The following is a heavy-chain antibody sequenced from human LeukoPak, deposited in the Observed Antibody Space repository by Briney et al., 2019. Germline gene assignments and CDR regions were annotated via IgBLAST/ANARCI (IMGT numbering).Heavy chain of an antibody. D-gene: IGHD3-3*01. CDR1: GFTFGDYA. V-gene: IGHV3-49*03. J-gene: IGHJ3*02. CDR2: IRSKAYGGTT. Sequence: PGGSLRLSCTASGFTFGDYAMSWFRQAPGKGLEWVGFIRSKAYGGTTEYAASVKGRFTISRDDSKSIAYLQMNSLKTEDTAVYYCTRGGVSDTYYDFWSGFITVGAFDIWGQGTMVTVSS. CDR3: TRGGVSDTYYDFWSGFITVGAFDI.